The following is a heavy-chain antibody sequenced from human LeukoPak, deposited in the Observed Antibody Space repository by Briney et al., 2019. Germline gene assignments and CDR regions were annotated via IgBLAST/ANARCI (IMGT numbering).Heavy chain of an antibody. Sequence: GASVTVSCKASGYTFTGYYMHWVRQAPGQGLEWMGWINPNSGGTDYEQKFQGRVTMTRDTSISTAYMELSRLRSDDTAVYYCARGIQLSYYFDYWGQGTLVTVSS. CDR2: INPNSGGT. D-gene: IGHD5-18*01. CDR1: GYTFTGYY. J-gene: IGHJ4*02. CDR3: ARGIQLSYYFDY. V-gene: IGHV1-2*02.